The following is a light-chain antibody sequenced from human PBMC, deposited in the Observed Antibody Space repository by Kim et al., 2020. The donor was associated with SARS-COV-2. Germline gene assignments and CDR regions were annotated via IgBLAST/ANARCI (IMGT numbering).Light chain of an antibody. Sequence: ASVGDRVTITCQASQDIRNSLNWYQQKPGKAPKLLIYDASTLETGVPSRFSGSGSGTDFIFTISSLQPEDIATYFCQQYDDLPLTFGGGTKVVIK. V-gene: IGKV1-33*01. CDR1: QDIRNS. J-gene: IGKJ4*01. CDR2: DAS. CDR3: QQYDDLPLT.